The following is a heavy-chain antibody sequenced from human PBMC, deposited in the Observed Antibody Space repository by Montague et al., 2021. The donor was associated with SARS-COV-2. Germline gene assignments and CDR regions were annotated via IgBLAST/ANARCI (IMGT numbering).Heavy chain of an antibody. D-gene: IGHD2-8*01. J-gene: IGHJ4*02. Sequence: SETLSLTCTVSGGSISSSSYYWGWIRQPPGKGLEWIGNIYYSGSTXYNSSLQSRVTISVDTSKNQFSLRLRSVTAADTSVYYCARQSRFCPNALCYAFGYWGQGTLVTVSS. CDR2: IYYSGST. CDR3: ARQSRFCPNALCYAFGY. CDR1: GGSISSSSYY. V-gene: IGHV4-39*01.